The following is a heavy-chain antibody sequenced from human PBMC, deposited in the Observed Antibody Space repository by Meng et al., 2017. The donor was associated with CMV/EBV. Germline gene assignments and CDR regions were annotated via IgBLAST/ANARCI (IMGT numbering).Heavy chain of an antibody. V-gene: IGHV3-9*01. J-gene: IGHJ6*02. D-gene: IGHD3-3*01. CDR1: GFTFDDYA. Sequence: GGSLRLSCAASGFTFDDYAMHWVRHAPGKGLEWVSGISWNSGSIGYADSVKGRFTISRDNAKNSLYLQMNSLRAEDTALYYCAKDITIFGVVISSYGMDVWGQGTTVTVSS. CDR2: ISWNSGSI. CDR3: AKDITIFGVVISSYGMDV.